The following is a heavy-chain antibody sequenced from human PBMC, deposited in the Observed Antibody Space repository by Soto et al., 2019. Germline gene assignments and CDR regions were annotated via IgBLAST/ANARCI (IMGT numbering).Heavy chain of an antibody. CDR2: ISGSGTTK. D-gene: IGHD5-18*01. V-gene: IGHV3-48*02. Sequence: EVQLVESGGGLIQPGGSLRLSCAASGFTFSSHSINWVRQAPGKGLVWDSYISGSGTTKYYADSVKGRFTISRDNARNSLYLQMSSLSDEDTAVYYCARAIRGFSYVVDYWGQGTLVTVSS. J-gene: IGHJ4*02. CDR3: ARAIRGFSYVVDY. CDR1: GFTFSSHS.